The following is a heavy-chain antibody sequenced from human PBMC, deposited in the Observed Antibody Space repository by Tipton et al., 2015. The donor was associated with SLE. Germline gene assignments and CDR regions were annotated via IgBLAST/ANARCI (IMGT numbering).Heavy chain of an antibody. V-gene: IGHV4-59*11. CDR1: GGSITSHS. CDR2: IFYGGHT. Sequence: TLSLTCTVSGGSITSHSWSWIRQPPGKGLEWIGYIFYGGHTDYNPSLESRVSISMNTSQNQFSLRLTSVTAADTAAYFCARWYSRSSYFFDFWGQGMLVTVSS. CDR3: ARWYSRSSYFFDF. D-gene: IGHD6-6*01. J-gene: IGHJ4*02.